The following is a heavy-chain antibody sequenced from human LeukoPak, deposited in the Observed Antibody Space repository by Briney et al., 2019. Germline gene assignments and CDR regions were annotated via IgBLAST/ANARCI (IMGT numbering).Heavy chain of an antibody. CDR2: ISSNGGST. J-gene: IGHJ4*02. V-gene: IGHV3-64*01. D-gene: IGHD3-10*01. CDR1: GFTFSSYG. CDR3: ARGDGSGKALDY. Sequence: GGSLRLSCAASGFTFSSYGMHWVRQAPGKGLEYVSAISSNGGSTYYANSVKGRFTISRDNSKNTLYLQMGSLRAEDMAVYYCARGDGSGKALDYWGQGTLVTVSS.